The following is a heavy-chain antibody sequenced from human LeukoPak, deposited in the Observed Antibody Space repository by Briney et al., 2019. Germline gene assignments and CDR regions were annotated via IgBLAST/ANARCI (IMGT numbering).Heavy chain of an antibody. Sequence: PWGTLRLSCAAAGFTFRRHAWSWVRQAPGKGPECVSVISMNSARTYYADSVKGRITISSDNSKNTLYLQLHSLSADDTDYYYCAKCDNEAVANDAFDTWGEGEMVIVSS. V-gene: IGHV3-23*01. J-gene: IGHJ3*02. CDR3: AKCDNEAVANDAFDT. D-gene: IGHD6-19*01. CDR2: ISMNSART. CDR1: GFTFRRHA.